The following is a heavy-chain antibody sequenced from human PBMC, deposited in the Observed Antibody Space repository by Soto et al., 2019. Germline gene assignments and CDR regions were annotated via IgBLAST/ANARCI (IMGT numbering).Heavy chain of an antibody. V-gene: IGHV3-23*01. J-gene: IGHJ4*02. D-gene: IGHD3-10*01. CDR2: FRTSGDGGTT. Sequence: GARRLAWRGSVCTFTNYARSWFRQAPGEWLEWVSGFRTSGDGGTTYYADSVKGLFTISRDNSKNMLFLQMNSLRAEDTAIYYCAKKVHSGPGSQYFDYWGQGTLVPVPS. CDR3: AKKVHSGPGSQYFDY. CDR1: VCTFTNYA.